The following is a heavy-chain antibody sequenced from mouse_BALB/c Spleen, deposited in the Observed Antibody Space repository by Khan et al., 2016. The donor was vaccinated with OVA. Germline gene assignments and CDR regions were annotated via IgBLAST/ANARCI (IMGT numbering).Heavy chain of an antibody. CDR1: GFTFSTFA. Sequence: DVMLVESGGGLVKPGGSLKLSCAASGFTFSTFAMSWVRQTPEKRLEWVATISSDGDYTYYPDNVTGHFTISRDNAKNTPYLQMSSLRSEDTAMDYCARSHYGNFPYWGQGTLVTVSA. CDR2: ISSDGDYT. V-gene: IGHV5-9-1*01. J-gene: IGHJ3*01. D-gene: IGHD2-1*01. CDR3: ARSHYGNFPY.